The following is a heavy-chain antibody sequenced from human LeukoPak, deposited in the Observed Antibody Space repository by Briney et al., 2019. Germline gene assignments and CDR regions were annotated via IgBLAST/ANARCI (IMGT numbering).Heavy chain of an antibody. CDR1: GYFISSGYY. CDR3: ARNGLLRFLEPQDY. CDR2: IYHSGST. D-gene: IGHD3-3*01. Sequence: SETLSLTCTVSGYFISSGYYWGWIRQPPGKGLEWIASIYHSGSTYYNPPLKSRVTISVDTSKNQFSLRLSSVTAADTAVCYCARNGLLRFLEPQDYWGQGTLVTVSS. V-gene: IGHV4-38-2*02. J-gene: IGHJ4*02.